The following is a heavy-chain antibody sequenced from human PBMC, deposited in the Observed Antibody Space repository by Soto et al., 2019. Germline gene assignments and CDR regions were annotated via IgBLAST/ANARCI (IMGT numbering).Heavy chain of an antibody. Sequence: PSKTLSLTCTVSGGSISSYYWSWIRQPPGKGLEWIGYIYYSGSTNYNPSLKSRVTISVDTSKNQFSLKLSSVTAADTAVYYCARHYSSSLKWFDPWGQGTLVTVSS. CDR2: IYYSGST. CDR3: ARHYSSSLKWFDP. D-gene: IGHD6-13*01. CDR1: GGSISSYY. J-gene: IGHJ5*02. V-gene: IGHV4-59*01.